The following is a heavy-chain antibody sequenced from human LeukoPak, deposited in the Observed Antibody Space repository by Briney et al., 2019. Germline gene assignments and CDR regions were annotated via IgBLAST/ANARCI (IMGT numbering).Heavy chain of an antibody. Sequence: KPSQTLSLTCTVSGGSISSGSYYWSWIRQPAGKGLEWIGRIYTSGSTNYNPSLKSRVTISVDTSKNQFSLKLSSVTAADTAVYYCARDYCSSTSCYTGYYYYGMGVWGQGTTVTVSS. CDR3: ARDYCSSTSCYTGYYYYGMGV. J-gene: IGHJ6*02. CDR2: IYTSGST. CDR1: GGSISSGSYY. V-gene: IGHV4-61*02. D-gene: IGHD2-2*02.